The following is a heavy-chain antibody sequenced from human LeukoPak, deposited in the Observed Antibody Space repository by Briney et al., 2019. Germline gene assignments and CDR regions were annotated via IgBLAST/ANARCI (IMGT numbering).Heavy chain of an antibody. CDR2: ISSNGDST. CDR3: ARGAKGDLYDY. V-gene: IGHV3-64*01. Sequence: GGSLRLSCAASRFTFSSYAMHWVRQAPGKGLEYVSAISSNGDSTYYANSVKGRFTISRDNFKNTLYLQMGSLRAEDMAVYYCARGAKGDLYDYWGQGTLVTVSS. D-gene: IGHD2-21*01. J-gene: IGHJ4*02. CDR1: RFTFSSYA.